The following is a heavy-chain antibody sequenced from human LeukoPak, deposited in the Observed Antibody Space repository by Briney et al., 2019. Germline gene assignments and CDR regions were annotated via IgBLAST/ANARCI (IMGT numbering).Heavy chain of an antibody. CDR3: AKDRCTNGVCYTLDY. CDR1: GLTFNTNG. Sequence: GGSLRLSCAASGLTFNTNGMHWVRQAPGKGLEWVSAISGSGGSTYYADSVKGRFTISRDNSKNTLYLQMNSLRAEDSAVYYCAKDRCTNGVCYTLDYWGQGTLVTVSS. V-gene: IGHV3-23*01. CDR2: ISGSGGST. J-gene: IGHJ4*02. D-gene: IGHD2-8*01.